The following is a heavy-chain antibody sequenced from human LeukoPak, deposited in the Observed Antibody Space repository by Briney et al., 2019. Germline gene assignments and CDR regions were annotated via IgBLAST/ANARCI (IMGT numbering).Heavy chain of an antibody. Sequence: GGSLRLSCAASGFTFSSFDMHWVRQPTGQGLEWVTTIGTASDTYYPGSVEGRFTLSRDNAKNSLYLQMNSLTAGDTAVYYCARGPPRGKYYYMDVWGKGTTVTVSS. D-gene: IGHD1-1*01. CDR2: IGTASDT. V-gene: IGHV3-13*01. CDR3: ARGPPRGKYYYMDV. J-gene: IGHJ6*03. CDR1: GFTFSSFD.